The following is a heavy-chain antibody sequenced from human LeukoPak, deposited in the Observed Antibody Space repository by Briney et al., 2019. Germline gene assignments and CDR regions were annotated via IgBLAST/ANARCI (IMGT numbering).Heavy chain of an antibody. CDR1: GYTFTSYG. V-gene: IGHV1-18*01. CDR2: ISAYNGNT. Sequence: AASVKVSCKASGYTFTSYGISWVRQAPGQGLEWMGWISAYNGNTNYAQKLQGRVIMTTDTSTSTAYMELRSLRSDDTAVYYCARDMGDAIVVVPAAIGAFDIWGQGTMVTVSS. D-gene: IGHD2-2*01. CDR3: ARDMGDAIVVVPAAIGAFDI. J-gene: IGHJ3*02.